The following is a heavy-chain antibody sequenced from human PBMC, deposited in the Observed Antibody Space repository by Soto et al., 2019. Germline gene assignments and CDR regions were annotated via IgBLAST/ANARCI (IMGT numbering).Heavy chain of an antibody. CDR2: INHSGST. V-gene: IGHV4-34*01. J-gene: IGHJ4*02. Sequence: SETLSLTCAVYGGSFSGYYWSWIRQPPGKGPEWIGEINHSGSTNYNPSLKSRVTISVDTSKNQFSLKLSSVTAADTAVYYCHEDGYNSHFDYWGQGTLVTVSS. CDR1: GGSFSGYY. D-gene: IGHD5-12*01. CDR3: HEDGYNSHFDY.